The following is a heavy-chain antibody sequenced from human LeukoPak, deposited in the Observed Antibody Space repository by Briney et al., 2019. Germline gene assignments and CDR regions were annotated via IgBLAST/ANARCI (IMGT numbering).Heavy chain of an antibody. CDR3: ARLYGSTLYFDY. D-gene: IGHD3-22*01. J-gene: IGHJ4*02. V-gene: IGHV4-30-2*03. CDR1: GGSISSGGYS. Sequence: SETLSLTCAVSGGSISSGGYSWSWIRQPPGKGLEWIGNMYYSGSTYYNPSLKSRVTLSVDTSKNQFSLKMSSVSAADTALYYCARLYGSTLYFDYWGQGTLVTVSS. CDR2: MYYSGST.